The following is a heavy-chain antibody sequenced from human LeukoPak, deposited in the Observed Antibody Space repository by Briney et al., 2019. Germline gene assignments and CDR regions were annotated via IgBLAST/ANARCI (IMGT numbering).Heavy chain of an antibody. CDR3: ARGIKAAARRNYFDY. CDR2: ISSSSSYI. V-gene: IGHV3-21*01. Sequence: GGSLRLSCAASGFTFSSYSMNWVRQAPGKGLEWVSSISSSSSYIYYADSVKGRFTISRDNSKNTLYLQMNSLRAEDTAVYYCARGIKAAARRNYFDYWGQGTLVTVSS. CDR1: GFTFSSYS. J-gene: IGHJ4*02. D-gene: IGHD6-6*01.